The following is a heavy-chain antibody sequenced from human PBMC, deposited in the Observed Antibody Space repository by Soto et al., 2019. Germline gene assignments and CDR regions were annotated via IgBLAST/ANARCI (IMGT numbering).Heavy chain of an antibody. CDR2: IYPGDSDT. Sequence: EVQLVQSGAEVKKPGESLKISCKGSGYSFTSYWIGWVRQMPGKGLEWMGIIYPGDSDTRYSPSFQSQVTISADKSTRTAYLQWSSLKASDTAMYYCARTSAAGKYYYGMDVWGQGTTVTVSS. V-gene: IGHV5-51*01. D-gene: IGHD6-13*01. CDR3: ARTSAAGKYYYGMDV. CDR1: GYSFTSYW. J-gene: IGHJ6*02.